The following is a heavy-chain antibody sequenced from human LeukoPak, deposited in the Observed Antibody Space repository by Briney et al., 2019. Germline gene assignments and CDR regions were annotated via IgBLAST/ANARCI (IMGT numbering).Heavy chain of an antibody. CDR3: AREIAAAAFDP. CDR2: IYSGGST. D-gene: IGHD6-13*01. CDR1: GFTVSSNY. Sequence: GGSLRLSCAASGFTVSSNYMSWVRQAPGKGLEWVSVIYSGGSTYYADSVKGRFTISRDNSKNTLYLQMNSLRAEDTAVYYCAREIAAAAFDPWGREPWSPSPQ. V-gene: IGHV3-53*01. J-gene: IGHJ5*02.